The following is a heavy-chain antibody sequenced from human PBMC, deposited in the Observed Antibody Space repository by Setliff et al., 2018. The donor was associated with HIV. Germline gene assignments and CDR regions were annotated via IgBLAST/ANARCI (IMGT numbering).Heavy chain of an antibody. V-gene: IGHV3-48*01. J-gene: IGHJ6*03. Sequence: GGSLRLSCSASGFTFTNYSMNWVRQPPGKGLEWVSSISSSSSTIYYADSVKGRFTISRDNAKNSLYLQMNSLRAEDTAVYYCARGIAAAGTGYYYMDVWGKGTTVTVSS. CDR2: ISSSSSTI. CDR1: GFTFTNYS. D-gene: IGHD6-13*01. CDR3: ARGIAAAGTGYYYMDV.